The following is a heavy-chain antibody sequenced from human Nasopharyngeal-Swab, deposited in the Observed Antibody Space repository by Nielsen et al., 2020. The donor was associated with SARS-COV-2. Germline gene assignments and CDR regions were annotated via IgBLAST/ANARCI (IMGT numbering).Heavy chain of an antibody. V-gene: IGHV1-18*01. D-gene: IGHD1-26*01. CDR1: GYKFSDYG. CDR2: ISNYNGDT. Sequence: ASVKVSCKGSGYKFSDYGISWARQAPGQGLVWMGWISNYNGDTKNAENFQGRVTMTSDPSTSITYMELRSLRTDDTAVYYCARDKWELNRINFDSWGQGTLVTVSS. J-gene: IGHJ4*02. CDR3: ARDKWELNRINFDS.